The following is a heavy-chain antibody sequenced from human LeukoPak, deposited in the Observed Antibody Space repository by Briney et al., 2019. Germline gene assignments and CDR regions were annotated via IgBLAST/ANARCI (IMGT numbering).Heavy chain of an antibody. Sequence: ASVKVSCKASGYTFTSYGISWVRQAPGQGLEWMGWIITYNGNPNCAQKLQGRVTMTTDTSTSTAYMELRSLRSDDTAVYYCARVVEQWLVYNYYYMDVWGKGTTVTVSS. CDR1: GYTFTSYG. V-gene: IGHV1-18*01. CDR2: IITYNGNP. CDR3: ARVVEQWLVYNYYYMDV. J-gene: IGHJ6*03. D-gene: IGHD6-19*01.